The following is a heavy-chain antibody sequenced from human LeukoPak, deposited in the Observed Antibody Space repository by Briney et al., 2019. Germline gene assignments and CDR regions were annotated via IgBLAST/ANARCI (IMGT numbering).Heavy chain of an antibody. CDR1: GYTFTSYG. V-gene: IGHV1-18*01. CDR2: ISAYSGNT. Sequence: ASVKVSCKASGYTFTSYGISWVRQAPGQGLEWMGWISAYSGNTNYAQKLQGRVTMTTDTSTSTAYMELRSLRSGDTAVYYCAREVSDYGDSQTFDYWGQGTLVTVSS. CDR3: AREVSDYGDSQTFDY. D-gene: IGHD4-17*01. J-gene: IGHJ4*02.